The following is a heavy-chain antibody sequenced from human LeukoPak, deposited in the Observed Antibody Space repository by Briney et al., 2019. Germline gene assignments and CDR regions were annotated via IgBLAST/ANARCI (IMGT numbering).Heavy chain of an antibody. Sequence: GASVKVSCKASGGTFSSYAISWVRQAPGQGLEWMGRIIPIFGTANYAQKFQGRVTITTDESTSTAYMELSSLRSEDTAVYYCAREGVWGSYRFDYWGQGTLVTVSS. CDR2: IIPIFGTA. CDR3: AREGVWGSYRFDY. D-gene: IGHD3-16*02. V-gene: IGHV1-69*05. J-gene: IGHJ4*02. CDR1: GGTFSSYA.